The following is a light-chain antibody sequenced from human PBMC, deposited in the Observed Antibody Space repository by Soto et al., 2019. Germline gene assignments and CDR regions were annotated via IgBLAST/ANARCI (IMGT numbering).Light chain of an antibody. Sequence: AIRMTQSPSSFSACTGDRVPITCRASQGISSYLAWYQQKPGKAPKLLISDASSLESGVPSRLSGSGSGTDFTLTISSLQPEDFATYYCQQSYSPLAFGQGTRLEIK. CDR3: QQSYSPLA. V-gene: IGKV1-8*01. CDR1: QGISSY. CDR2: DAS. J-gene: IGKJ5*01.